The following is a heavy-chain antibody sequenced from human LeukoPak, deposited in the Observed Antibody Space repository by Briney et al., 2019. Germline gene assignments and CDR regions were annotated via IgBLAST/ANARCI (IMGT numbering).Heavy chain of an antibody. CDR1: GGTISSYY. CDR2: IYYSGST. Sequence: PSETLSLTCTVSGGTISSYYWSWIRQPPGKGLEWIGYIYYSGSTNYNPSLKSRVTISVDTSKNQFSLKLNSVTAADTAVYYCARDPRGGTSRDNWFDPWGQGTLVTVSS. V-gene: IGHV4-59*01. CDR3: ARDPRGGTSRDNWFDP. D-gene: IGHD1-1*01. J-gene: IGHJ5*02.